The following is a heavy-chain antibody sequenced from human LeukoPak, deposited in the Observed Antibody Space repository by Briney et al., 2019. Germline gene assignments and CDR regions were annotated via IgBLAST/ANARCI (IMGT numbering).Heavy chain of an antibody. Sequence: SETLSLTCTVSGGAISSYYWSWIRQPPGKGLEWIGYIYYSGSTNYNPSLKSRVTISVDTSKNQFSLKLSSVTAADTAVYYCAIPSSTDAFDIWGQGTMVTVSS. J-gene: IGHJ3*02. D-gene: IGHD4-11*01. CDR2: IYYSGST. V-gene: IGHV4-59*08. CDR3: AIPSSTDAFDI. CDR1: GGAISSYY.